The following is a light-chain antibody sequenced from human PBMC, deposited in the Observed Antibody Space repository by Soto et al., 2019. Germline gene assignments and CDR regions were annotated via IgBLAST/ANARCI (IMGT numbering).Light chain of an antibody. J-gene: IGKJ1*01. CDR1: QSISSSY. CDR2: GAS. CDR3: QQYVTPPWT. Sequence: PPLGSLCLHPKWIAXVSCRASQSISSSYLAWYQQKPGQAPRLLIYGASSRATGIPDRFSGSGSGTDFTLTISRLEPEDFAVYYCQQYVTPPWTFGQGTKVDIK. V-gene: IGKV3-20*01.